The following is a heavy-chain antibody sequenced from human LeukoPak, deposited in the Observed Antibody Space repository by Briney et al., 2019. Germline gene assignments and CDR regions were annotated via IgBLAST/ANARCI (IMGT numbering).Heavy chain of an antibody. CDR3: ARDQYDTWSRRGNFDS. V-gene: IGHV3-7*03. CDR2: IKLDGSEK. Sequence: GGSLRLSCAASGFTFSSYAMGWVRQAPGKGLEWVANIKLDGSEKNYVDSAKGRFTISRDNTKNSLYLQMNSLRAEDTAVFYCARDQYDTWSRRGNFDSWGQGTLVIVSS. D-gene: IGHD3-3*01. J-gene: IGHJ4*02. CDR1: GFTFSSYA.